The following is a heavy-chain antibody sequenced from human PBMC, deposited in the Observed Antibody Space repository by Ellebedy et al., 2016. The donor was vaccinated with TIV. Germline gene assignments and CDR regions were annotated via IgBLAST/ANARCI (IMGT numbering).Heavy chain of an antibody. CDR2: IYPGDSDT. CDR1: GYSFTSYW. J-gene: IGHJ4*02. Sequence: KVSCKGSGYSFTSYWVGWVRQLPGQGLEWMGIIYPGDSDTRYSPSFQGQVTISADKSSSTAYLQWSSLKASDTAMYYCARKPPGIGGAGHDFWGQGTLVTVSS. CDR3: ARKPPGIGGAGHDF. V-gene: IGHV5-51*01. D-gene: IGHD6-13*01.